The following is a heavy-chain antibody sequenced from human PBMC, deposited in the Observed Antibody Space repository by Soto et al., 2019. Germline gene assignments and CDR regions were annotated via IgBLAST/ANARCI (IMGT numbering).Heavy chain of an antibody. CDR2: IDPSDSYA. CDR1: GYSFTTYW. V-gene: IGHV5-10-1*01. Sequence: GESLKISCKGSGYSFTTYWITWVRQVPGKGLEWMGRIDPSDSYANYSPSFQGRVTMSADKSISTAYLQWSSLKASDTAMYYCGRVRVDKAEGWFDPWGQGTLVTVSS. CDR3: GRVRVDKAEGWFDP. D-gene: IGHD5-12*01. J-gene: IGHJ5*02.